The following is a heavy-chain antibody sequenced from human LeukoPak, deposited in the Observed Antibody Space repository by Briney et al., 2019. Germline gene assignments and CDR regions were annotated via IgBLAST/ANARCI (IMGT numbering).Heavy chain of an antibody. J-gene: IGHJ5*02. V-gene: IGHV4-4*09. Sequence: SETLSLTCTVSGGSIRPYYWSWIRQPPGKGLEWIGCIFTTGSTNYNPSLKSRVTISVDTSTKQLSLKLSSVTAADTAVYYCARGGFESSTYYFEVDPWGQGTLVTVSS. D-gene: IGHD2/OR15-2a*01. CDR1: GGSIRPYY. CDR3: ARGGFESSTYYFEVDP. CDR2: IFTTGST.